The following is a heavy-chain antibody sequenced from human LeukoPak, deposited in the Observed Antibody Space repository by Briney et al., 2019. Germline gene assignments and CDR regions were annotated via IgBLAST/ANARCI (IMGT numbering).Heavy chain of an antibody. CDR1: GGSFRSYG. D-gene: IGHD4-17*01. J-gene: IGHJ4*02. V-gene: IGHV1-69*06. Sequence: SVKVSCKASGGSFRSYGINWVRQAPGQGLEWMGGIIPPFGTVTYAQKFQGRVTFTEDKSTSTAYMELSSLKSEDTAVFYCARSAPYGESYYFAYWGQGTLVTVSS. CDR3: ARSAPYGESYYFAY. CDR2: IIPPFGTV.